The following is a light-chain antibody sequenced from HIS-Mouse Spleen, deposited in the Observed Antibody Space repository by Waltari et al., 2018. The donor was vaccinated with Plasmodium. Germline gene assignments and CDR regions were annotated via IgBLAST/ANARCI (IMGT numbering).Light chain of an antibody. J-gene: IGLJ2*01. Sequence: QSALTQPASVSGSPGQSITISCPGTSSDVGGYNYVSWYQQHPGKAPKLMIYDVSNRPSGVSNRFSGSKSGNTASLTISGLQAEDEADYYCSSYTGSSTLVFGGGTKLTVL. CDR1: SSDVGGYNY. CDR2: DVS. V-gene: IGLV2-14*03. CDR3: SSYTGSSTLV.